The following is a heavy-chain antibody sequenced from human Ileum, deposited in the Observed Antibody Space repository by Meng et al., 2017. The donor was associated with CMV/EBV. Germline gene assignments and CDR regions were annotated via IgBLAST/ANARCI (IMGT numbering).Heavy chain of an antibody. Sequence: VSCKASGGAFRTFAVGWVRQAPGQGLEWIGGITPVFGAPKYADNFQGRVSITTDESRTTTFLELTSLESDDTAVYYCARGNWFDPWGQGTLVTVSS. J-gene: IGHJ5*02. V-gene: IGHV1-69*05. CDR2: ITPVFGAP. CDR3: ARGNWFDP. CDR1: GGAFRTFA.